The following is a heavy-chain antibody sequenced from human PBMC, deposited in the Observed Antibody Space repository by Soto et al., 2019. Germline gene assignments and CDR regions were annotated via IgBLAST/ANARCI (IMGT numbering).Heavy chain of an antibody. V-gene: IGHV5-51*01. CDR3: ARRYSSSWSTDAFDI. D-gene: IGHD6-13*01. J-gene: IGHJ3*02. Sequence: GESLKISCKGSGYSFTSYWIGWVRQMPGKGLEWMGIIYPGDSDTRYSPSFQGQVTISADKSISTAYLQWSSLKASDTAMYYCARRYSSSWSTDAFDIWGQGIMVTVSS. CDR2: IYPGDSDT. CDR1: GYSFTSYW.